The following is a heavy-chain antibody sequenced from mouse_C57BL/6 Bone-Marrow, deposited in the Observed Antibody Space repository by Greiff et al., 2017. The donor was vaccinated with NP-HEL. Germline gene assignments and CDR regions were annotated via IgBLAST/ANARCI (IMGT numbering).Heavy chain of an antibody. CDR2: ISSGGSYT. J-gene: IGHJ3*01. Sequence: EVKLVESGGDLVKPGGSLKLSCAASGFTFSSYGMSWVRQTPDKRLEWVATISSGGSYTYYPDSVKGRFTISRDNAKNTLYLQMSSLKSEDRAMYYLARTYVQAWFAYWGQGALGTVSA. V-gene: IGHV5-6*01. CDR1: GFTFSSYG. CDR3: ARTYVQAWFAY. D-gene: IGHD5-1*01.